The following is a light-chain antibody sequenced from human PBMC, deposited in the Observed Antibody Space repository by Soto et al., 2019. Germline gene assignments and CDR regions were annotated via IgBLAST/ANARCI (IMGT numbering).Light chain of an antibody. CDR2: GAS. J-gene: IGKJ1*01. Sequence: EIVLTQSPGTLSLSPGERGTLSCRASQSVSSDSVAWYQQKPGQAPRLLIYGASSRVAGIPDRFRGAGSGTDFTLTISRLEPEDFAVYVCQQYGSSPPTFGQGTKVHVK. V-gene: IGKV3-20*01. CDR3: QQYGSSPPT. CDR1: QSVSSDS.